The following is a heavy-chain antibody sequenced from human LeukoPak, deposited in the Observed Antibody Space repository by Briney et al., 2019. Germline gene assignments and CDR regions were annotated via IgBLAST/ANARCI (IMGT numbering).Heavy chain of an antibody. D-gene: IGHD4-17*01. CDR2: ISYDGSNK. V-gene: IGHV3-30*04. CDR3: ACLRGPSDY. Sequence: GGSLRLSCAASGFTFSSYAMHWVRQAPGKGLEWVAVISYDGSNKYYADSVKGRFTISRDNTKNSLYLQMDSLTADDTAVYFCACLRGPSDYWGQGTLVTVSS. CDR1: GFTFSSYA. J-gene: IGHJ4*02.